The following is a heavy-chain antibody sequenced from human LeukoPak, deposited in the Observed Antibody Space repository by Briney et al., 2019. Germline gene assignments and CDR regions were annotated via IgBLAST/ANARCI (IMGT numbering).Heavy chain of an antibody. CDR2: INSDGTTT. V-gene: IGHV3-74*01. Sequence: GGSLRLSCAASGSIFSSYWMHWVRQAPGKGLVGVSQINSDGTTTRHADSVKGRFTISRDNAKNTLYLQMNSLRAEETAVYYCARVGDCNGNCFYSYWGQGALVTVSS. CDR3: ARVGDCNGNCFYSY. J-gene: IGHJ4*02. CDR1: GSIFSSYW. D-gene: IGHD2-21*02.